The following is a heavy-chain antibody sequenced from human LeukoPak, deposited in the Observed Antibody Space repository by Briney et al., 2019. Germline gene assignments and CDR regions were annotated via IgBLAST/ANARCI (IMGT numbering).Heavy chain of an antibody. CDR3: ARGGFYCGGDCYVDY. V-gene: IGHV4-34*01. CDR2: INHSGST. J-gene: IGHJ4*02. Sequence: SETLSLTCAVHGGSFSGFYWSWIRQPPGKGLEWIGEINHSGSTNYNPSLKSRVTISVDTSKNQFSLRLSSVTAADTAVYYCARGGFYCGGDCYVDYWGQGTLVTVSS. CDR1: GGSFSGFY. D-gene: IGHD2-21*02.